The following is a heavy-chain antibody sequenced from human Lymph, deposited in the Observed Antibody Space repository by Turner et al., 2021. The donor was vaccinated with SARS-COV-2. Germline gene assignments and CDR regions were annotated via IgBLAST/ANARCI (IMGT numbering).Heavy chain of an antibody. CDR2: IIPSFGTA. V-gene: IGHV1-69*01. CDR1: GCTFSSYA. D-gene: IGHD2-2*01. Sequence: QVQLVQSGAEVKKPGSSVQVSCKASGCTFSSYAISWVRQAPGQGLEWWGEIIPSFGTAKYAQKFQGRVTIIADESTSTAYMELSSLRSEDTALYYCAGGSRDCSSTSCYPFFDFWGQGTLVTVSS. J-gene: IGHJ4*02. CDR3: AGGSRDCSSTSCYPFFDF.